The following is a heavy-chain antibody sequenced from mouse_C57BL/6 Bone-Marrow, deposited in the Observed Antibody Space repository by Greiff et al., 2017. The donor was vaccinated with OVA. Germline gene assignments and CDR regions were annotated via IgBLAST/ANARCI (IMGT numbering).Heavy chain of an antibody. CDR2: IYPRSGNT. CDR3: ARSLYYYGSSSFPY. Sequence: VMLVESGAELARPGASVKLSCKASGYTFTSYGISWVKQRTGQGLEWIGEIYPRSGNTYYNEKFKGKATLTADKSSSTAYMELRSLTSEDSAVYFCARSLYYYGSSSFPYWGQGTLVTVSA. CDR1: GYTFTSYG. V-gene: IGHV1-81*01. J-gene: IGHJ3*01. D-gene: IGHD1-1*01.